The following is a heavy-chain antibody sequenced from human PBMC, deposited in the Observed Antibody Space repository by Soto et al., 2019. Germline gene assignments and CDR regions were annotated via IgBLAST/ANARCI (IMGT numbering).Heavy chain of an antibody. J-gene: IGHJ6*02. D-gene: IGHD6-19*01. CDR1: GYTFTRYG. CDR3: ACGGIAVAGNPLDYGMDV. V-gene: IGHV1-69*13. CDR2: IIPFNGKT. Sequence: SVKISCKASGYTFTRYGISWVRQPPGQGLEWMGGIIPFNGKTNYAQKFQGRVTITADESTSTAYMELSSLRSEDTAVYYCACGGIAVAGNPLDYGMDVWGQGTTVTVSS.